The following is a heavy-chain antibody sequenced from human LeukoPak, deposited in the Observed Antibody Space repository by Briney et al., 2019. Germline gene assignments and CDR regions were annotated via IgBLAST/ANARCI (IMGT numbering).Heavy chain of an antibody. J-gene: IGHJ4*02. CDR1: GYTFTGYY. D-gene: IGHD6-19*01. CDR3: ARARGIAVAGVYYFVY. CDR2: INPNSGGT. Sequence: ASVKVSCKASGYTFTGYYMHWVRQAPGQGLEWMGWINPNSGGTSYAQKFQGRVTMTRDTSISTAYMELSRLRSDDTAVYYCARARGIAVAGVYYFVYWGQGTLVTVSS. V-gene: IGHV1-2*02.